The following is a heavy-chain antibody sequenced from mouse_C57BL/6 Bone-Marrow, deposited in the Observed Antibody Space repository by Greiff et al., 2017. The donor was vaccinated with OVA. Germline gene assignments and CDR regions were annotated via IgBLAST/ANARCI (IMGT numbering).Heavy chain of an antibody. Sequence: EVKLMESGPGMVKPSQSLSLTCTVTGYSITSGYDWHWIRHFPGNKLEWMGYISYSGSTNYNPSLKSRISITHDTSKNHFFLKLNSVTTEDTATYYCAREDYGGRDVWFAYWGQGTLVTVSA. J-gene: IGHJ3*01. D-gene: IGHD2-4*01. CDR2: ISYSGST. V-gene: IGHV3-1*01. CDR3: AREDYGGRDVWFAY. CDR1: GYSITSGYD.